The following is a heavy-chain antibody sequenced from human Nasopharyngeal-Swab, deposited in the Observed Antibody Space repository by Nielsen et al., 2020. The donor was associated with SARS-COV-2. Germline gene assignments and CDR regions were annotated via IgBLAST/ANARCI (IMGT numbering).Heavy chain of an antibody. Sequence: ARQLPGKGLGWLGGIIPIFGTANYAQKFQGRATITADESTSTAYMELSSLRSEDTAVYYCARNRLPYCSSTSCSDYYMDVWGKGTTVTVSS. CDR2: IIPIFGTA. D-gene: IGHD2-2*01. J-gene: IGHJ6*03. CDR3: ARNRLPYCSSTSCSDYYMDV. V-gene: IGHV1-69*01.